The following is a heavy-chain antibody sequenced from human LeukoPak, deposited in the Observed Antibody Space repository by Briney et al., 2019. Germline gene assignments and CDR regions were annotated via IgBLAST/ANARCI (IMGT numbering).Heavy chain of an antibody. J-gene: IGHJ5*02. Sequence: SETPSLTCTVSGGSISSYYWSWIRQPAGKGLEWIGRIYTSGSTNYNPSLKSRVTMSVDTSKNQFSLKLSSVTAADTAVYYCARDLGYCSSTSCPHLFDPWGQGTLVTVSS. CDR2: IYTSGST. V-gene: IGHV4-4*07. CDR3: ARDLGYCSSTSCPHLFDP. D-gene: IGHD2-2*01. CDR1: GGSISSYY.